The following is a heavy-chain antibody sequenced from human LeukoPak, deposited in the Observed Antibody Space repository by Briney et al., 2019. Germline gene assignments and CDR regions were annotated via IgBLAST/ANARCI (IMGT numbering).Heavy chain of an antibody. D-gene: IGHD2-15*01. CDR2: VKEDGSEE. J-gene: IGHJ4*02. Sequence: GGSLRLSCAASGFTFSSHSMSWVRQAPGKGLEWVANVKEDGSEENYVDSVKGRFTISRDNAVKSLYLQMNSLRAEDTAVYFCARGRYCSGGSCQRLDYWGQGTLVTVSS. CDR1: GFTFSSHS. CDR3: ARGRYCSGGSCQRLDY. V-gene: IGHV3-7*01.